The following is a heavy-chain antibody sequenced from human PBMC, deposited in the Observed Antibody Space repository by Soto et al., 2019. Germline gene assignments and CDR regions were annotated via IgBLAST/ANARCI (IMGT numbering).Heavy chain of an antibody. Sequence: PGGSLRLSCAASGFTFSSYSMNWVRQAPGKGLEWVSYISSSSSTIYYADSVKGRFTISRDNAKNSLYLQMNSLRAEDTAVYYCASCSLGTSCPNWGQGTLVTVSS. J-gene: IGHJ4*02. V-gene: IGHV3-48*01. CDR2: ISSSSSTI. D-gene: IGHD2-2*01. CDR1: GFTFSSYS. CDR3: ASCSLGTSCPN.